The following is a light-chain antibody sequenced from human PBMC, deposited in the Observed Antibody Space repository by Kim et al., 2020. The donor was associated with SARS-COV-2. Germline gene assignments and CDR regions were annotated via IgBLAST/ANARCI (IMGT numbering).Light chain of an antibody. Sequence: DIQLTHSPPFLSASVGDRVTITCRASQGISTYLAWYQQIPGKAPKLLIYRASTLQSGVPSRFSGSGSGTEFALTISNLQPEDFAIHYGQQLNSYPWTFGQGTKVDIK. J-gene: IGKJ1*01. CDR2: RAS. V-gene: IGKV1-9*01. CDR3: QQLNSYPWT. CDR1: QGISTY.